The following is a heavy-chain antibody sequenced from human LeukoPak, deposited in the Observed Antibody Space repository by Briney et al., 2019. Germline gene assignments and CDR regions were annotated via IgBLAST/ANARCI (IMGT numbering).Heavy chain of an antibody. Sequence: PGGSLRLSCAASGFTFSAYAMTWVRQAPGKGLEWVSAINAGGGSTFYADSVKGRFTISRDNSKSTLYLQMNSLTADDTAVYYCAKDQKPFTRGPFDYWGQGTLVTVSS. CDR3: AKDQKPFTRGPFDY. V-gene: IGHV3-23*01. J-gene: IGHJ4*02. D-gene: IGHD2-15*01. CDR2: INAGGGST. CDR1: GFTFSAYA.